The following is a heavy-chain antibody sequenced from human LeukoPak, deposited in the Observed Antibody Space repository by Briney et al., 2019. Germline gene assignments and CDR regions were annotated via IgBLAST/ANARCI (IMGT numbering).Heavy chain of an antibody. CDR3: ARGRGLWFGPNRNWFDP. J-gene: IGHJ5*02. CDR1: GVSVSSGSYY. V-gene: IGHV4-61*01. CDR2: IYYSGST. D-gene: IGHD3-10*01. Sequence: SETLSLTCTVSGVSVSSGSYYWSWIRQPPGKGLEWIGYIYYSGSTNYNPSLKSRVTISVDTSKNQFSLKLSSVTAADTAVYYCARGRGLWFGPNRNWFDPWGQGTLVTVSS.